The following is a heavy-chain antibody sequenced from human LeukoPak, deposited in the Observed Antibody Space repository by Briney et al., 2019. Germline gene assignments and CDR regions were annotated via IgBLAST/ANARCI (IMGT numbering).Heavy chain of an antibody. CDR3: ARRVYCSSTSCSYFDY. J-gene: IGHJ4*02. Sequence: GEALKIYWKGSGYSFNTYWIGWVRQMPGKGLEWIGISYSGEYDTRYSPACERLATLSADKYISTAFLQWSSMKASDTAMYYCARRVYCSSTSCSYFDYWGQETRDTVSS. CDR1: GYSFNTYW. D-gene: IGHD2-2*01. CDR2: SYSGEYDT. V-gene: IGHV5-51*01.